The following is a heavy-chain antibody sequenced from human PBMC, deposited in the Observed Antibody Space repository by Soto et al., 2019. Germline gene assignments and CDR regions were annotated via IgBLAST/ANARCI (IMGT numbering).Heavy chain of an antibody. D-gene: IGHD1-26*01. CDR2: IYYSGST. V-gene: IGHV4-59*01. CDR3: ARAQSGSYFISYYFDY. Sequence: PSETLSLTSTVSGGSISSYDWSWIRQPPGKGLEWIGYIYYSGSTNYNPSLKSRVTISVDTSKNQFSLKLSSVTAADTAVYYCARAQSGSYFISYYFDYWGQGTLVTVSS. CDR1: GGSISSYD. J-gene: IGHJ4*02.